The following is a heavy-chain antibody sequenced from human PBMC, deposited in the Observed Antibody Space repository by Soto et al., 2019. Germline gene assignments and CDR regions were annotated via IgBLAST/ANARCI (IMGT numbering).Heavy chain of an antibody. Sequence: SETLSLTCAVYGGSFIGDYWSWIRQPPGKGLEWIGEINHSGSTNYNPSLKSRVTISVDTSKNQFSLKLSSVTAADTAVYYCAREGDSVAFDIWGQGTMVSVSS. CDR2: INHSGST. CDR1: GGSFIGDY. CDR3: AREGDSVAFDI. J-gene: IGHJ3*02. V-gene: IGHV4-34*01. D-gene: IGHD3-16*01.